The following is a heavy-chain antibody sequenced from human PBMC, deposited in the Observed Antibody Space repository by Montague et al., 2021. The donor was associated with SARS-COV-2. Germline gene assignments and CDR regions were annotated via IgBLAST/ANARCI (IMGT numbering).Heavy chain of an antibody. CDR3: ARPPGGLLWFGEFDY. D-gene: IGHD3-10*01. Sequence: SETLSLTCTVSGGSLSTYYWSWIRQPPGKGLECIGYIYYTGNTNYNPSLKSRVTISVDTSKNQFSLKLGSVTAADTAVYYCARPPGGLLWFGEFDYWGQGTLVTVPS. V-gene: IGHV4-59*13. J-gene: IGHJ4*02. CDR2: IYYTGNT. CDR1: GGSLSTYY.